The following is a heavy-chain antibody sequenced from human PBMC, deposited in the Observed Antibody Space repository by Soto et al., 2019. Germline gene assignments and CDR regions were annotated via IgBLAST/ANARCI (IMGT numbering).Heavy chain of an antibody. V-gene: IGHV3-74*01. D-gene: IGHD6-19*01. Sequence: EVQLVESGGGLVQPGGSLTLSCAASGFTFSNYWMHWVRQAPGKGLVWVSRINSAGSSTTYADSVKGRYTISRDNAKNTLSLEMTSQRAEDTAVYYCARRGAGFDIWGQGTMVTVSS. CDR2: INSAGSST. J-gene: IGHJ3*02. CDR3: ARRGAGFDI. CDR1: GFTFSNYW.